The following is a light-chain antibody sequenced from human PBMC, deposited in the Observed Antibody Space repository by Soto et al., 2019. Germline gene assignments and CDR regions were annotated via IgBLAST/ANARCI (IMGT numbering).Light chain of an antibody. J-gene: IGLJ1*01. CDR3: SSYTSSSRYV. Sequence: QSVLTQPASVSGSPGQSITISCTGTSSDVGDYNYVSWYQQHPGKAPKFMIYDVSIRPSGVSNRFSGSKSGNTASLTISGFQAEDEADYYCSSYTSSSRYVFGTGTKLTVL. V-gene: IGLV2-14*01. CDR1: SSDVGDYNY. CDR2: DVS.